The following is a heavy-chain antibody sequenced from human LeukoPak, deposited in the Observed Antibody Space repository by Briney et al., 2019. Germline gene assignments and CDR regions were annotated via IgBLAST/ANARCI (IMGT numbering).Heavy chain of an antibody. D-gene: IGHD6-6*01. V-gene: IGHV4-31*03. CDR1: GGSISSGGYH. CDR2: IYYSGST. Sequence: SQTLSLTCTVSGGSISSGGYHWSWIRQHPGKGLEWIGYIYYSGSTYYNPPLKSRVTISVDTSKNQFSLKLSSVTAADTAVYYCARGGGSSSIASSLDRGVFDYWGQGTLVTVSS. J-gene: IGHJ4*02. CDR3: ARGGGSSSIASSLDRGVFDY.